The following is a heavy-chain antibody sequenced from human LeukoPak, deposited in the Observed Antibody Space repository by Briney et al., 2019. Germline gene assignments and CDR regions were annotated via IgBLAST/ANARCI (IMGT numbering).Heavy chain of an antibody. V-gene: IGHV3-73*01. J-gene: IGHJ3*02. CDR2: IRSKTNNYAT. Sequence: GGSLRLSCTVSGVTFSGSDMHWVRQASGKGLEWVGRIRSKTNNYATAYAASVRGRFTISRDDSKNTAYLQMNSLKTEDTAIYYCTRVYSSAYGSFDIWGQGTMVTVSS. D-gene: IGHD6-19*01. CDR1: GVTFSGSD. CDR3: TRVYSSAYGSFDI.